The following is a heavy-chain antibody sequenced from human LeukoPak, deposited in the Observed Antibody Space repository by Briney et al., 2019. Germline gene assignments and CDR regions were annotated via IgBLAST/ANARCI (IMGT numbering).Heavy chain of an antibody. J-gene: IGHJ4*02. CDR3: AKDRLAVAGVVTDVNDY. CDR1: GFTFSSYA. D-gene: IGHD6-19*01. V-gene: IGHV3-23*01. Sequence: GGSLRLSCAASGFTFSSYAMSWVRQAPGKGLEWVSAISGSGGSTYYADSVKGRFTISRDNSKNTLYLQMNSLRAEDTAVYYCAKDRLAVAGVVTDVNDYWGQGTLVTVSS. CDR2: ISGSGGST.